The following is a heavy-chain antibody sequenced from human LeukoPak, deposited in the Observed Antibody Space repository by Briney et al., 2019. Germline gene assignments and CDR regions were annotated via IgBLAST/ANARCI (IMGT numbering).Heavy chain of an antibody. CDR3: AKSYGSGSYYSLGYNWFDP. CDR1: GFTFSSYG. CDR2: ISYDGSNK. J-gene: IGHJ5*02. D-gene: IGHD3-10*01. Sequence: GRSLRLSCAASGFTFSSYGMHWVRQAPGKGLEWVAVISYDGSNKYYADSVKGRFTISRDNSKNTLYLQMNSLRAEDTAVYYCAKSYGSGSYYSLGYNWFDPWGQGTLVTVSS. V-gene: IGHV3-30*18.